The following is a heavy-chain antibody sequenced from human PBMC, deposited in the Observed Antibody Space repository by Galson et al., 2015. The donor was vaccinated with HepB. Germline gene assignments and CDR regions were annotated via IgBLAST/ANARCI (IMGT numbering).Heavy chain of an antibody. CDR2: IIPIFGTA. J-gene: IGHJ6*02. D-gene: IGHD3-10*01. Sequence: SVKVSCKASGGTFSSYAISWVRQAPGQGLEWMGGIIPIFGTANYAQKFQGRVTITADRSTSTAYMELSSLRSEDTAVYYCARVWFGESYYYYGMDVWGQGTTVTVSS. V-gene: IGHV1-69*06. CDR3: ARVWFGESYYYYGMDV. CDR1: GGTFSSYA.